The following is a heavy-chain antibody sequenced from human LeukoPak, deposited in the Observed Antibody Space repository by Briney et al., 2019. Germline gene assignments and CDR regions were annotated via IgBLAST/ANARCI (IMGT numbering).Heavy chain of an antibody. J-gene: IGHJ6*03. CDR2: ISISSNYI. D-gene: IGHD6-13*01. V-gene: IGHV3-21*01. Sequence: GGSLRLSCAASGFTFSRYSMNWVRQAPGKGLEWVSSISISSNYIYYADSLKGRFTISRDNAKNSLYLQMNSLRAEDTAVYYCARDRGRGYSSYYMDVWGKGTTVTVSS. CDR3: ARDRGRGYSSYYMDV. CDR1: GFTFSRYS.